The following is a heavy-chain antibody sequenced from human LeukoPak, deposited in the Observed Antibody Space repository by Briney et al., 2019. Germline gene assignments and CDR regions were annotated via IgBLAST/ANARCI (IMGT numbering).Heavy chain of an antibody. D-gene: IGHD4-17*01. Sequence: SETLSLTCTVSGGSISSSSYYWGWIRQPPGKGLEWIGSIYYSGSTYYNPSLKSRVTISVDTSKNQFSLKLSSVTAADTAVYYCAKDLGDYVPSFFDYWGQGTLVTVSS. J-gene: IGHJ4*02. CDR1: GGSISSSSYY. CDR3: AKDLGDYVPSFFDY. CDR2: IYYSGST. V-gene: IGHV4-39*02.